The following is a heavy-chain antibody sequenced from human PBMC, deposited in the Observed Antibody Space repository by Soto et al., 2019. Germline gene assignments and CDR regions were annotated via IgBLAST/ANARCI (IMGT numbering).Heavy chain of an antibody. CDR2: VKQDGSEI. CDR1: GFTFSNHW. Sequence: EVHLVESGGGLVQSGGSLRLSCAASGFTFSNHWMTWVRQAPGKGLEWVASVKQDGSEIYYGDSVKGRFTISIDNAKNSLFLQLNSVRAEDTAMYYCERDPGISSGWYYFDYWGQGTLVTVSS. CDR3: ERDPGISSGWYYFDY. J-gene: IGHJ4*02. D-gene: IGHD6-19*01. V-gene: IGHV3-7*05.